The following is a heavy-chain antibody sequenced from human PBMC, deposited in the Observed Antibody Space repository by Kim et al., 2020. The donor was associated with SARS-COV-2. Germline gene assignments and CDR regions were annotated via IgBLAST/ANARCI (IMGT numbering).Heavy chain of an antibody. J-gene: IGHJ3*01. D-gene: IGHD6-6*01. Sequence: SETLSLTCSVSDDSISRSQWTWIRQPPGKGLEWIGYIRPSGTTKYNPSLKSRVTISVDTSKNHPSLRLSSVTAADAAVYYCARHRIIEAGTGAFDLWGQG. CDR3: ARHRIIEAGTGAFDL. CDR2: IRPSGTT. CDR1: DDSISRSQ. V-gene: IGHV4-59*08.